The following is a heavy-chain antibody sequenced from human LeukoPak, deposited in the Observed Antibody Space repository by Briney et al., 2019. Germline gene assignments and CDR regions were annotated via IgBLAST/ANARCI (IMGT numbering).Heavy chain of an antibody. CDR1: GGTFSSYT. CDR3: ARGTSIRGDDYHGMDV. V-gene: IGHV1-69*08. CDR2: IIPILNTT. J-gene: IGHJ6*02. D-gene: IGHD3-10*01. Sequence: SVKVSCKASGGTFSSYTFNWVRQAPGQGPEWVGRIIPILNTTNYAQKLQDRVTIIADRSTSTTYMELGGLRSEDTAVYYCARGTSIRGDDYHGMDVWGQGTTITVSS.